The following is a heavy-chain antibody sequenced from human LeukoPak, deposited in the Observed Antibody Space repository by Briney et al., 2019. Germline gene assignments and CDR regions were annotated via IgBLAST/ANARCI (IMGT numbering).Heavy chain of an antibody. CDR2: IYDRGPA. CDR3: AQGAVYNGGYYQLDY. D-gene: IGHD2-21*01. J-gene: IGHJ4*02. V-gene: IGHV4-30-2*06. CDR1: GGAIASGGYS. Sequence: SQTLSLTCTVSGGAIASGGYSWNWIRQSPGKGLEWIGCIYDRGPAYYNPSLKSRFTISVDRPKNQFFLNVTSLTAADTAVYYCAQGAVYNGGYYQLDYWGQGTLVTVSS.